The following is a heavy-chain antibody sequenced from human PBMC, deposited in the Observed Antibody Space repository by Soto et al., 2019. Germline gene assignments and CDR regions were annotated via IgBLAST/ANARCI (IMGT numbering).Heavy chain of an antibody. V-gene: IGHV4-4*02. D-gene: IGHD6-13*01. CDR2: THHSRGT. CDR3: ARYSAASGTYYFDY. J-gene: IGHJ4*01. Sequence: SETLSLTCAVSGDSIIGTHWWSWVRRPPGKGLEFIGETHHSRGTNYNPSLRSRVTMSLDKSKNQLALMLYSVTAADTGVYYCARYSAASGTYYFDYWGQGTLVT. CDR1: GDSIIGTHW.